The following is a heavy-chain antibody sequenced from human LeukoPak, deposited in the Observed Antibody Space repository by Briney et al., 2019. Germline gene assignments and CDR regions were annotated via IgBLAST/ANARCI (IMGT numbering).Heavy chain of an antibody. CDR1: GGTFSSYA. D-gene: IGHD3-3*01. CDR3: ASPVTIFGVVTHSYH. V-gene: IGHV1-69*06. CDR2: IIPIFGTA. Sequence: SVKVSCKASGGTFSSYAIGWVRQAPGQGLEWMGGIIPIFGTANYAQKFQGRVTITADKSTSTAYMELSSLRSEDTAVYYCASPVTIFGVVTHSYHWGQGTLVTVSS. J-gene: IGHJ4*02.